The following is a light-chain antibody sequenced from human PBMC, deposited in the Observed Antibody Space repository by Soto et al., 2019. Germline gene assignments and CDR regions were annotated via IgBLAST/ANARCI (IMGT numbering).Light chain of an antibody. J-gene: IGLJ2*01. V-gene: IGLV3-10*01. CDR2: EVS. CDR3: YSTDSSGNHRV. Sequence: SYELTQPPSVSVSPGQTARITCSGDALPKKYAYWYQQKSGQAPVLVIYEVSKRPSGIPGRFSGSSSGTMATLTISGDQVEDEADYYCYSTDSSGNHRVFGGGTKVTVL. CDR1: ALPKKY.